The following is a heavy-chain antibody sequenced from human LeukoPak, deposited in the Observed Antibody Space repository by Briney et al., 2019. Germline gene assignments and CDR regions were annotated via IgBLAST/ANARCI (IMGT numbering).Heavy chain of an antibody. J-gene: IGHJ4*02. CDR1: GVSISRGGSR. V-gene: IGHV4-31*03. D-gene: IGHD7-27*01. CDR3: ARDWGTYFDY. Sequence: SETLSLTCNVSGVSISRGGSRWSWIRQHPGKGLEWIGYIYYSGGTYYNPSLESRLTMSVDTSKNQFSLHLTSVTAADTAVYYCARDWGTYFDYWGQGTLVTVSS. CDR2: IYYSGGT.